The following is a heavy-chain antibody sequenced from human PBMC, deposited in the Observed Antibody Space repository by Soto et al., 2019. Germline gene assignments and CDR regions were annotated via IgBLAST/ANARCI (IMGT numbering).Heavy chain of an antibody. J-gene: IGHJ3*02. Sequence: SETLSLTCTVSGGSISSYYWSWIRQPPGKGLEWIGDIYYSGSTNYNPSLKSRVTISVDTSKNQFSLKLSSVTAADTAVYYCARRGGHDAFDIWGQGTMVTVSS. CDR3: ARRGGHDAFDI. CDR1: GGSISSYY. CDR2: IYYSGST. D-gene: IGHD3-16*01. V-gene: IGHV4-59*08.